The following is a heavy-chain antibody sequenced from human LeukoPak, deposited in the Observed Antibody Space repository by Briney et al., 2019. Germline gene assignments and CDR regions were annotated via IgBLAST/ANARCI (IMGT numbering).Heavy chain of an antibody. V-gene: IGHV3-7*01. CDR2: IKQDGSEK. J-gene: IGHJ4*02. Sequence: GRSLRLSCAASGFTFSSYAMHWVRQAPGKGLEWVANIKQDGSEKYYVDSVKGRFTISRDNAKNSLYLQMNSLRAEDTAVYYCARRDSDGYNHPDYWGQGTLVTVSS. CDR1: GFTFSSYA. D-gene: IGHD5-12*01. CDR3: ARRDSDGYNHPDY.